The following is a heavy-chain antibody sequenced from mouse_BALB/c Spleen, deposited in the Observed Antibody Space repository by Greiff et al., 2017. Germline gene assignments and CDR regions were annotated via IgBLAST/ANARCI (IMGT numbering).Heavy chain of an antibody. V-gene: IGHV1S56*01. CDR1: GYTFTSYY. CDR3: ASGTTVVATDY. CDR2: IYPGDGST. J-gene: IGHJ2*01. Sequence: VQLQQSGPELVKPGASVKMSCKASGYTFTSYYIHWVKQRPGQGLEWIGWIYPGDGSTKYNEKFKGKTTLTADKSSSTAYMLLSSLTSEDSAIYFCASGTTVVATDYWGQGTTLTVSS. D-gene: IGHD1-1*01.